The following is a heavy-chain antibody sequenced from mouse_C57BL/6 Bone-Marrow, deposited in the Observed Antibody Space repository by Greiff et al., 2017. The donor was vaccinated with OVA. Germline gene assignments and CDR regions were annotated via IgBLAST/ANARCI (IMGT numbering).Heavy chain of an antibody. CDR2: IYPGSGST. Sequence: QVQLKQPGAELVKPGASVKMSCKASGYTFTSYWITWVKQRPGQGLEWIGDIYPGSGSTNYNEKFKSKATLTVDTSSSTAYMQLSSLTSEDSAVYYCARRVLLRSRMDYWGQGTSVTVSS. CDR3: ARRVLLRSRMDY. D-gene: IGHD1-1*01. J-gene: IGHJ4*01. CDR1: GYTFTSYW. V-gene: IGHV1-55*01.